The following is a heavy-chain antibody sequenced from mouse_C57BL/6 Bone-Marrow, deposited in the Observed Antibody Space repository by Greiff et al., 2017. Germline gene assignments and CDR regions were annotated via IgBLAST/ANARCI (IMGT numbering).Heavy chain of an antibody. CDR2: IGPSDSYT. D-gene: IGHD2-1*01. CDR3: ARPLGAGNYDFDY. V-gene: IGHV1-50*01. CDR1: GYTFTSYW. J-gene: IGHJ2*01. Sequence: QVQLQQSGAELVKPGASVKLSCKASGYTFTSYWMQWVKQRPGQGLEWIGEIGPSDSYTNYNQKFKGQATLTVDTSSSTADRQLSSLTSEDSAVYYCARPLGAGNYDFDYWGQGTTLTVSS.